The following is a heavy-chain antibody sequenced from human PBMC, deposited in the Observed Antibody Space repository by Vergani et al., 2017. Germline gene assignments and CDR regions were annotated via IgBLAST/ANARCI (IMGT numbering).Heavy chain of an antibody. J-gene: IGHJ4*02. Sequence: EVQLVESGGGLVKPGGSLRLSCAASGFTFSSYSMNWVRQAQGKGLEWVSSISSSSSYIYYADSVKGRFTISRDNAKNSLYLQMNSLRAEETAVYYCARDEVYGGKGARGDYWGQGTLVTVSS. CDR3: ARDEVYGGKGARGDY. D-gene: IGHD4-23*01. CDR2: ISSSSSYI. V-gene: IGHV3-21*01. CDR1: GFTFSSYS.